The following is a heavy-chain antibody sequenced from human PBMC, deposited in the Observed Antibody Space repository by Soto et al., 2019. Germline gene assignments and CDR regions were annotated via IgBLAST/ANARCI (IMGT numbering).Heavy chain of an antibody. J-gene: IGHJ4*02. CDR2: ISGSWSST. Sequence: GGCLRLSCAASGFTFSSYAMSWVRQAPGKGMEWVSGISGSWSSTYYAASVKGRFTISRDNSKNTLYLQMNSLRAEDTAIYYCAKDFGVFIMCFDYWGQGALVAVSS. V-gene: IGHV3-23*01. CDR1: GFTFSSYA. D-gene: IGHD3-3*01. CDR3: AKDFGVFIMCFDY.